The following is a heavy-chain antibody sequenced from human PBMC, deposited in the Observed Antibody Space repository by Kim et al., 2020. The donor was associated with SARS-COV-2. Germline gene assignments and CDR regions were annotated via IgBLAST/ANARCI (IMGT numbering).Heavy chain of an antibody. D-gene: IGHD1-1*01. J-gene: IGHJ4*02. Sequence: ASVKVSCKASGYAFTDYHLHWVRQAPGKGLEWMGWIHPKSGDTNYARKFQGSVTMTRDTSISTVYMELTSLRSDDTAVFYCTSQITGTSFEYWGQGTLVTVS. CDR3: TSQITGTSFEY. V-gene: IGHV1-2*02. CDR2: IHPKSGDT. CDR1: GYAFTDYH.